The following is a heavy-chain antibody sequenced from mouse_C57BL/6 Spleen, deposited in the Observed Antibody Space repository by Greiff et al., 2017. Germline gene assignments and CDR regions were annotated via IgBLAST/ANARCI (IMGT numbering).Heavy chain of an antibody. D-gene: IGHD1-1*01. J-gene: IGHJ4*01. CDR3: ARPITTVVATDAMDY. CDR1: GFNFKNTY. Sequence: VQLQQSVAELVRPGASVKLSCTASGFNFKNTYMHWVKQRPEQGLEWIGRIDPANGNTKYAPKFQGKATITADTSSNTAYLQLSSLTSEDTAIYYCARPITTVVATDAMDYWGQGTSVTVSS. CDR2: IDPANGNT. V-gene: IGHV14-3*01.